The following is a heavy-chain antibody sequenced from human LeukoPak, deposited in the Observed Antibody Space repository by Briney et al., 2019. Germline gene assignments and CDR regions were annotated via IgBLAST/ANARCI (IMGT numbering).Heavy chain of an antibody. J-gene: IGHJ3*02. CDR1: GFTFSSYA. CDR3: ARAKPGLYAFDI. V-gene: IGHV3-30*04. Sequence: PGGSLRLSCAASGFTFSSYAVHWVRQAPGKGLEWVAVISYDGSNKYYADSVKGRFTISRDNSKNTLYLQMNSLRAEDTAVYYCARAKPGLYAFDIWGQGTMVTVSS. D-gene: IGHD4/OR15-4a*01. CDR2: ISYDGSNK.